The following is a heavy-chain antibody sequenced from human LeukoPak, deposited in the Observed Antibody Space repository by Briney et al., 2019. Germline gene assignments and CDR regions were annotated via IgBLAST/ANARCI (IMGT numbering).Heavy chain of an antibody. CDR1: GYTFTSYD. J-gene: IGHJ6*03. CDR3: ARKEYSSSHYYYYYYMDV. Sequence: GASVKVSCKASGYTFTSYDINWVRQATGQGLEWMGWMNPNSGNTGYAQKFQGKVTMTRNTSISTAYMELSSLRSEDTAVYYCARKEYSSSHYYYYYYMDVWGKGTTVTVSS. D-gene: IGHD6-6*01. CDR2: MNPNSGNT. V-gene: IGHV1-8*01.